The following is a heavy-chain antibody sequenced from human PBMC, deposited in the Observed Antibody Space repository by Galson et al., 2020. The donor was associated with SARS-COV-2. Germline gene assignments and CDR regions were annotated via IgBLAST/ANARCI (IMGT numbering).Heavy chain of an antibody. Sequence: SETLSLTCTVSGGSISSGSYYWSWIRQPAGKGLEWIGRIYTSGSTNYNPSLKSRVTISVDTSKNQFSLRLSSVTAADTAVYYCARGSRGILRHVVVVTTAGAFDSWGQGTMVTVSS. D-gene: IGHD2-21*02. J-gene: IGHJ3*02. CDR3: ARGSRGILRHVVVVTTAGAFDS. CDR2: IYTSGST. CDR1: GGSISSGSYY. V-gene: IGHV4-61*02.